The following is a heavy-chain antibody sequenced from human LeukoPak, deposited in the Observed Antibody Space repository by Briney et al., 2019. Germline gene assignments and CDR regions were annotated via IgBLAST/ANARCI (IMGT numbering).Heavy chain of an antibody. CDR2: IYHSGST. J-gene: IGHJ3*02. CDR3: ARAAYYDSSGYHLDAFDI. CDR1: GGSISSGGYS. V-gene: IGHV4-30-2*01. D-gene: IGHD3-22*01. Sequence: SQTLSLTCTVSGGSISSGGYSWSWIRQPPGKGLEWIGYIYHSGSTYYNPSLKSRVTISVDRSKNQFSLKLSSVTAADTAVYYCARAAYYDSSGYHLDAFDIWGQGTMVTVSS.